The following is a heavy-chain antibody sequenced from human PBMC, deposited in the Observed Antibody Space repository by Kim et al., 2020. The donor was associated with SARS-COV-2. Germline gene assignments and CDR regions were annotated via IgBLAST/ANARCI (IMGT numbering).Heavy chain of an antibody. J-gene: IGHJ4*02. CDR3: ARVPDRGYSGYDYYY. V-gene: IGHV4-59*01. D-gene: IGHD5-12*01. Sequence: PSLKSRVTISVDTSKNQFSLKLSCVTAADTAVYYCARVPDRGYSGYDYYYWGQGTLVTVSS.